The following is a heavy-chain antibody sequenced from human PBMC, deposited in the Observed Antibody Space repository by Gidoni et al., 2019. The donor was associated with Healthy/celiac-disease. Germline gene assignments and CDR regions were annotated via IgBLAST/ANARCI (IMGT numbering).Heavy chain of an antibody. Sequence: QVQLVESGGGVVQPGRSLRLSCAASGFTFRSYGMHWVRQAQGKGLEWVAVIGYDGSNKYYADSVKGRFTISRDNSKNTLYLQMNSLRAEDTAVYYCARDPDATGYDYWGQGTLVTVSS. CDR3: ARDPDATGYDY. CDR2: IGYDGSNK. CDR1: GFTFRSYG. J-gene: IGHJ4*02. V-gene: IGHV3-33*01. D-gene: IGHD1-1*01.